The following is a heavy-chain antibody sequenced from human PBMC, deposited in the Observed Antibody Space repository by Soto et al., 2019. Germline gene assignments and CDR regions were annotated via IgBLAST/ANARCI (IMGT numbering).Heavy chain of an antibody. J-gene: IGHJ5*02. V-gene: IGHV2-5*01. Sequence: SGPTLVNPTQTLTLTCIFSGLSLRTSGVGVGWIRQPPGKALEWLGFIYWNDDKRYSPSLKSRLTITKDTSKNQVVLTMTNMDPVDTATYYCAKSGSSGWYGWFDPWGQGTLVTVSS. CDR3: AKSGSSGWYGWFDP. D-gene: IGHD6-19*01. CDR2: IYWNDDK. CDR1: GLSLRTSGVG.